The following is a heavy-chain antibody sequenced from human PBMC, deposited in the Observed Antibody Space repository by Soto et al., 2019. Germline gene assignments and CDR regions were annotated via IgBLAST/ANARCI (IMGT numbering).Heavy chain of an antibody. CDR2: ISSSGGST. CDR1: GFTFSSYA. D-gene: IGHD6-13*01. V-gene: IGHV3-23*01. J-gene: IGHJ1*01. CDR3: AKAKDSSSWYPVYFQH. Sequence: PGGSLRLSCVASGFTFSSYAMSWVRQAPGKGLEWVSAISSSGGSTYYADSVKGRFTISRDNSKNTLYLQMNSLRAEDTAVYYCAKAKDSSSWYPVYFQHWGQGTLVTVSS.